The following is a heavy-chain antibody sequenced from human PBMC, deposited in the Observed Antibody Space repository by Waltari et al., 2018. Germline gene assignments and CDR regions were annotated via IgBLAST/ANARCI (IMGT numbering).Heavy chain of an antibody. D-gene: IGHD3-22*01. J-gene: IGHJ4*02. CDR2: MNLKGDKV. CDR3: ARGGDSSWPR. CDR1: GFTFDDYG. Sequence: VESGGGVIRPGGSLRLSCEASGFTFDDYGMSWVRQGPGKGLGVIACMNLKGDKVAYGDAVRGRFIISRDNAKNLLYLQMNTVGLDDTALYYCARGGDSSWPRWGQGTLVTVSA. V-gene: IGHV3-20*04.